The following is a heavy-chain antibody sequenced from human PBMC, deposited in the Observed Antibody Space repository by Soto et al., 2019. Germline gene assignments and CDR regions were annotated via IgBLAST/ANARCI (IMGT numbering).Heavy chain of an antibody. Sequence: PSETLSLTCTVSGGSISSYYWSWIRQPPGKGLEWIGYIYYSGSTNYNPSLKSRVTISVDTSKNQFSLKLSSVTAADTAVYYRARGGYSYGYYYYGTDVWGQGTTVTVSS. CDR3: ARGGYSYGYYYYGTDV. V-gene: IGHV4-59*01. CDR1: GGSISSYY. CDR2: IYYSGST. D-gene: IGHD5-18*01. J-gene: IGHJ6*02.